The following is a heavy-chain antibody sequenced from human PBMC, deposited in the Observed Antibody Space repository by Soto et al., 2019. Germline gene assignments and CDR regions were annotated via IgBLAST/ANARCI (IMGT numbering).Heavy chain of an antibody. J-gene: IGHJ6*02. D-gene: IGHD6-19*01. V-gene: IGHV4-39*01. CDR2: IYYSGST. Sequence: PSETLSLTCTVSGGSISSSSYYWGWIRQPPGKGLEWIGSIYYSGSTYYNPSLKSRVTISVDTSKNQFSLKLSSVTAADTAVYYCASIAVAGPSSYYYYYGMDVWGQGTTVTVS. CDR3: ASIAVAGPSSYYYYYGMDV. CDR1: GGSISSSSYY.